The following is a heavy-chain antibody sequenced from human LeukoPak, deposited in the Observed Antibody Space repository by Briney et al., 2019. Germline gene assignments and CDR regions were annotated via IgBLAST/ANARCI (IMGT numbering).Heavy chain of an antibody. CDR1: DGSFSGYY. J-gene: IGHJ4*02. CDR3: ASRRIAVAGSLRY. Sequence: PSETLPLTCAVYDGSFSGYYWSWIRQPPGKGLEWIGEINHSGSTNYNPSLKSRVTISVDTSKNQFSLELSSVTAADTAVYYCASRRIAVAGSLRYWGQGTLVIVSS. CDR2: INHSGST. V-gene: IGHV4-34*01. D-gene: IGHD6-19*01.